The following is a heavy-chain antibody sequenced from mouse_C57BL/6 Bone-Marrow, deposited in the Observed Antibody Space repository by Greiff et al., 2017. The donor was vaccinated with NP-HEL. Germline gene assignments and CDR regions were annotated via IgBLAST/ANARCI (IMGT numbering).Heavy chain of an antibody. CDR3: ARRRGPTVVAEGYWYFDV. CDR2: ISRGSSTI. D-gene: IGHD1-1*01. J-gene: IGHJ1*03. Sequence: EVQLVESGGGLVKPGGSLKLSCVASGFTFSDYGMHWVRQAPEKGLEWVAYISRGSSTIYYADTVKGRFTISRDNAKNTLFLQMTSLRSEDAAMYYCARRRGPTVVAEGYWYFDVWGTGTTVTVSS. CDR1: GFTFSDYG. V-gene: IGHV5-17*01.